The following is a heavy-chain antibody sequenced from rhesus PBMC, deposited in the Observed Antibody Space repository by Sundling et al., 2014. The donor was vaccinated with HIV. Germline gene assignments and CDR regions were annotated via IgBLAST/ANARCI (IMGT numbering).Heavy chain of an antibody. CDR1: GDSISDSY. Sequence: QVQLQGSGPGVVKPSETLSLICSVSGDSISDSYRWTWIRQPPGKGLEWIGHISGSGGNTDYNPSLKSRVTISTDTSKNQFSLKLSSVTAADTAVYYCAREVVVIITVVSKTYHYGVDSWGQGSSSPCPQ. CDR3: AREVVVIITVVSKTYHYGVDS. D-gene: IGHD2-15*01. V-gene: IGHV4-173*01. CDR2: ISGSGGNT. J-gene: IGHJ6*01.